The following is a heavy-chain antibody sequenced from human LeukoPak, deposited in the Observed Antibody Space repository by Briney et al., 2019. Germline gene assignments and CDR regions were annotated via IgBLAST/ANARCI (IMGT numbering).Heavy chain of an antibody. Sequence: SETLSLTCTVSGGSISSYYWSWIRQPPGRGLEWIGYIHYSGSTNYNPSLKSRVTISVDTSKNQFSLKLSSVTAADTAVYYCARALGAYCSGGSCYSGYTGWFDPWGQGTLVTVSS. CDR3: ARALGAYCSGGSCYSGYTGWFDP. CDR2: IHYSGST. CDR1: GGSISSYY. V-gene: IGHV4-59*01. J-gene: IGHJ5*02. D-gene: IGHD2-15*01.